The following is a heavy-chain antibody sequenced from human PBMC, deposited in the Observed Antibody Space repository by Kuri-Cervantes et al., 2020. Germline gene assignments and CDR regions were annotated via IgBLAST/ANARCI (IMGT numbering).Heavy chain of an antibody. V-gene: IGHV5-51*01. CDR2: IYPGDSDT. CDR3: ARPSAGDYYGSGMDY. CDR1: GYSFTSYW. Sequence: GSLRLSCKGSGYSFTSYWIGWVRQMPGKGLEWMGIIYPGDSDTRYSPSFQGQVTISADKSISTAYLQWSSLKASDTAMYYCARPSAGDYYGSGMDYWGQGTLVTVSS. J-gene: IGHJ4*02. D-gene: IGHD3-10*01.